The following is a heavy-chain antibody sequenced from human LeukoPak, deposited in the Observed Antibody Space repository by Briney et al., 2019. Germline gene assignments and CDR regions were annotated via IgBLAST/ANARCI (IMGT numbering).Heavy chain of an antibody. CDR3: ARAPLYYGDQNNWFDP. CDR1: GYTFTGYY. Sequence: ASVKVSCKASGYTFTGYYMHWVGQAPGQGLEWMGRINPNSGGTNYAQKFQGRVTMTRDTSISTAYMELSRLRSDDTAVYYCARAPLYYGDQNNWFDPWGQGTLVTVSS. D-gene: IGHD4-17*01. CDR2: INPNSGGT. V-gene: IGHV1-2*06. J-gene: IGHJ5*02.